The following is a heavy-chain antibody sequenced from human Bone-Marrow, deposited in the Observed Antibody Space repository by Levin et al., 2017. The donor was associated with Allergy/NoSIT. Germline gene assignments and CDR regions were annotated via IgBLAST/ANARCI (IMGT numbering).Heavy chain of an antibody. CDR3: ARGGGVLFVDPLLDY. J-gene: IGHJ4*02. Sequence: GESLKISCKASGYTFTDYYIHWVRQAPGQGLEWVGRLNPSSGVTNHAQKFRDRVTMARDTSTSTAYMELSRLRSDDTAVYYCARGGGVLFVDPLLDYWGQGALVSVSS. V-gene: IGHV1-2*06. CDR1: GYTFTDYY. D-gene: IGHD3/OR15-3a*01. CDR2: LNPSSGVT.